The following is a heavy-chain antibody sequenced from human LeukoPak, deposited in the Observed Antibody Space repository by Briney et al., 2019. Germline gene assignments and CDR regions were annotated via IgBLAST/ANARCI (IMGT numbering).Heavy chain of an antibody. CDR2: IYYSGRT. CDR3: ARVRGSGYPHYFDY. V-gene: IGHV4-59*01. CDR1: GGSISSYY. D-gene: IGHD3-22*01. J-gene: IGHJ4*02. Sequence: SETLSLTCTVSGGSISSYYWSWIRQPPGKGLEWIGYIYYSGRTNYNPSLKSRVTISVDTSKNQFSLKLSSVTAADTAVYYCARVRGSGYPHYFDYWGQGTLVTVSS.